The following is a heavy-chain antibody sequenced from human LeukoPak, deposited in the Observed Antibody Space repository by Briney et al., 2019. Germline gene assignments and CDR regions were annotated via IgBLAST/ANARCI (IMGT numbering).Heavy chain of an antibody. CDR3: GRDGRGDLTWIQLWSPFDY. D-gene: IGHD5-18*01. CDR1: GFTVSSNY. Sequence: LSGGSLRLSCAASGFTVSSNYMSWVRQAPAKGLEWVSVIYSRGSTYYADSVKGRFTISRDNSKNTLYLQMNSLRTEDTAVYYCGRDGRGDLTWIQLWSPFDYWGQGILVTVSS. J-gene: IGHJ4*02. V-gene: IGHV3-66*03. CDR2: IYSRGST.